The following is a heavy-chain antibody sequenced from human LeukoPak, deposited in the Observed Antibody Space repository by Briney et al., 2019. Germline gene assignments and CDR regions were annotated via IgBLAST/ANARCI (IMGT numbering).Heavy chain of an antibody. CDR2: ISSTGGTI. CDR1: GFTFSSNS. D-gene: IGHD3-10*01. J-gene: IGHJ5*02. V-gene: IGHV3-48*04. Sequence: GGSLRLSCAASGFTFSSNSMNWVRQAPGKGLEWVSYISSTGGTIYYADSMKGRFTISRDNAKNSLYLQMNSLRAEDTAVYYCAKDTQYYYGSGSHNWFDPWGQGTLVTVSS. CDR3: AKDTQYYYGSGSHNWFDP.